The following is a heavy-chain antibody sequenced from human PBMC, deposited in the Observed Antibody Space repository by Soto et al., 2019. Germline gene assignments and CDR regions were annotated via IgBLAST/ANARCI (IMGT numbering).Heavy chain of an antibody. CDR1: GYTFTGYY. Sequence: ASVKVSCKASGYTFTGYYMHWVRQAPGQGLEWMGWINPNSGGTNYGQKFQGRVTMTRDTSISTAYMELSRLRSDDMAVYYCARGLDYYDSSGYFTTYYFDFWGQGALVTVSS. V-gene: IGHV1-2*02. CDR3: ARGLDYYDSSGYFTTYYFDF. J-gene: IGHJ4*02. CDR2: INPNSGGT. D-gene: IGHD3-22*01.